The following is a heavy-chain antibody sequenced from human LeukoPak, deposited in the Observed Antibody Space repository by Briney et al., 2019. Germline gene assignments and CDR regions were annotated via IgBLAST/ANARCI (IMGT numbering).Heavy chain of an antibody. V-gene: IGHV1-69*13. CDR1: GGTFSSYA. Sequence: ASVKVSCKASGGTFSSYAISWVRQAPGQGLEWMEGIIPIFGTANYAQKFQGRVTITADESTSTAYMELSSLRSEDTAVYYCASIAARPYYYYGMDVWGQGTTVTVSS. J-gene: IGHJ6*02. CDR3: ASIAARPYYYYGMDV. CDR2: IIPIFGTA. D-gene: IGHD6-6*01.